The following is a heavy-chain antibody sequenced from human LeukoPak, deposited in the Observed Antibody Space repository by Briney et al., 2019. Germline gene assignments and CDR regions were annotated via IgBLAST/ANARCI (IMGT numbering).Heavy chain of an antibody. J-gene: IGHJ6*02. D-gene: IGHD4-17*01. V-gene: IGHV3-23*01. CDR1: GFTFSSYA. CDR3: ARDAAYGNYGMDV. CDR2: ISGSGGST. Sequence: PGGSLKLSCAASGFTFSSYAMSWVRQAPGKGLEWVSAISGSGGSTYYADSVKGRFTISRDNSKNTLYLQMNSLRAEDTAVYYCARDAAYGNYGMDVWGQGTTVTVSS.